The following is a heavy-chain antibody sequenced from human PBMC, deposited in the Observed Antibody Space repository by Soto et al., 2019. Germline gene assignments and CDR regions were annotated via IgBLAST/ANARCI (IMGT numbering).Heavy chain of an antibody. CDR2: INPSGGST. CDR1: GYTFTSYY. J-gene: IGHJ4*02. Sequence: ASVKVSCKASGYTFTSYYMHWVRQAPGQGLEWMGIINPSGGSTSYAQKFQGRVTMTRDTSTSTVYMELSSLRSEDTAVYYCASTSCSSTSCPRNMEYYFDYWGQGTLVTVSS. D-gene: IGHD2-2*01. V-gene: IGHV1-46*03. CDR3: ASTSCSSTSCPRNMEYYFDY.